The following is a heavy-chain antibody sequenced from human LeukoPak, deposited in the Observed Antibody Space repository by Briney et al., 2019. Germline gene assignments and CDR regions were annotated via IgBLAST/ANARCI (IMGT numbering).Heavy chain of an antibody. J-gene: IGHJ4*02. Sequence: GGSLRLSCAASGFTFSSYAMNWVRQAPGKGLEWVSGISGSGTNTYYADSVKGRFTISRDNSKNTLYMQMNSLRAEDTAVYYCAKSIAAAGVLVDYWGQGTLVTVSS. D-gene: IGHD6-13*01. CDR3: AKSIAAAGVLVDY. V-gene: IGHV3-23*01. CDR1: GFTFSSYA. CDR2: ISGSGTNT.